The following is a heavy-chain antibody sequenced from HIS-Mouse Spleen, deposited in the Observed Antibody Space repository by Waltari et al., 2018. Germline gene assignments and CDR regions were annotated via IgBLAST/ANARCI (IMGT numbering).Heavy chain of an antibody. CDR3: ARVRIVGATKYFDY. CDR2: IYYSGST. V-gene: IGHV4-39*07. D-gene: IGHD1-26*01. J-gene: IGHJ4*02. Sequence: QLQLQESGPGLVKPSETLSLTCTVPGGSISSRSYYWGWIRPPPGKGLEWIGSIYYSGSTYYNPSLKSRVTISVDTSKNQFSLKLSSVTAADTAVYYCARVRIVGATKYFDYWGQGTLVTVSS. CDR1: GGSISSRSYY.